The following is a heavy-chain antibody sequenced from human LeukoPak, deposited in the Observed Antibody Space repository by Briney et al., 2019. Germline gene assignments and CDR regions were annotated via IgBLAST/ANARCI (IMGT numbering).Heavy chain of an antibody. CDR2: IIPIFGTA. J-gene: IGHJ6*02. CDR3: ASHYDSSGLTRYYYGMDV. CDR1: GGTFSSYA. V-gene: IGHV1-69*13. D-gene: IGHD3-22*01. Sequence: SVKVSCKASGGTFSSYAVSWVRQAPGQGLEWMGGIIPIFGTANYAQKFQGRVTITADESTSTAYMELSSLRSEDTDVYYCASHYDSSGLTRYYYGMDVWGQGTTVTVSS.